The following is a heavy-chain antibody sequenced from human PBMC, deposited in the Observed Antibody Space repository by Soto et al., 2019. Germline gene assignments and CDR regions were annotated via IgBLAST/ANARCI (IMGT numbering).Heavy chain of an antibody. V-gene: IGHV1-69*01. J-gene: IGHJ6*02. CDR3: ARDSYCSCGSCYSVDYYYYGMDV. D-gene: IGHD2-15*01. CDR2: IIPIFGTA. CDR1: GGTFSSYA. Sequence: QVQLVQSGAEVKKPGSSVKVSCKASGGTFSSYAISWVRQAPGQGLEWMGGIIPIFGTANYAQKFQGRVTITADESTSTASMELSSLRSEDTAVYYCARDSYCSCGSCYSVDYYYYGMDVWGQGTTVTVSS.